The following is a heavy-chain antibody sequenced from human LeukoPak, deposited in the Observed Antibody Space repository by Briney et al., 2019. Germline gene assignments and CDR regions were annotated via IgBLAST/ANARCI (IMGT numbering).Heavy chain of an antibody. CDR2: ISAYNGNT. V-gene: IGHV1-18*01. CDR3: ARDGEPAVEMATVDYYGMDV. J-gene: IGHJ6*02. CDR1: GYTFTSYG. Sequence: ASVKVSCKASGYTFTSYGISWVRQAPGEGLEWMGWISAYNGNTNYAQKLQGRVTMTTDTSTSTAYMELRSLRSDDTAVYYCARDGEPAVEMATVDYYGMDVWGQGTTVTVSS. D-gene: IGHD5-24*01.